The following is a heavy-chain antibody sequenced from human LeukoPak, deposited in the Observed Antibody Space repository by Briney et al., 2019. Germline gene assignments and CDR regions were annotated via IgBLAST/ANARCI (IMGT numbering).Heavy chain of an antibody. CDR2: IYYSGST. Sequence: SETLSLTCTVSGGSFSSGSYYWSWIRQPPGKGLEWIGYIYYSGSTYYNPSLKSRITISVDTSKNQFSLKLSSVTAADTAVYYCAREDSGSYYAADYWGQGTLVTVSS. V-gene: IGHV4-61*01. J-gene: IGHJ4*02. CDR1: GGSFSSGSYY. CDR3: AREDSGSYYAADY. D-gene: IGHD1-26*01.